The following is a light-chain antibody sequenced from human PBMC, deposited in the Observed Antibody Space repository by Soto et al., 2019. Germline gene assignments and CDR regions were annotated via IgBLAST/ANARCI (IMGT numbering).Light chain of an antibody. CDR3: QHYNSYSEA. Sequence: ETLMTQSPATLSVSPGERATLSCRASQSVNNNLAWYQQKPGQAPRLLIYGASGRATGIPDRFSGSGSGTEFTLTISSLQPDDFATYYCQHYNSYSEAFGQGTKVDIK. V-gene: IGKV3D-15*01. J-gene: IGKJ1*01. CDR2: GAS. CDR1: QSVNNN.